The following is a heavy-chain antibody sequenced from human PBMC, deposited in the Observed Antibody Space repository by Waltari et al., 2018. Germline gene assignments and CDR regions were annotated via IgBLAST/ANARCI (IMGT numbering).Heavy chain of an antibody. CDR2: ISASTSYI. J-gene: IGHJ6*02. D-gene: IGHD3-16*01. V-gene: IGHV3-21*01. CDR1: GFMFSAYS. Sequence: EPHLVESGGGLVKPGGSLRLSCEASGFMFSAYSMNWVRQAPGKGLGGVSSISASTSYIYYAASVEGRFTISRDNARNSLFLQMNSLRAEDTAVYYCAKDNFGMDVWGQGTTVTVS. CDR3: AKDNFGMDV.